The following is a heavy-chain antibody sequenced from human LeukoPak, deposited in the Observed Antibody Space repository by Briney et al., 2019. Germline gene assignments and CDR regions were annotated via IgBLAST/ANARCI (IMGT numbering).Heavy chain of an antibody. CDR1: GFTFSSYW. V-gene: IGHV3-74*01. CDR3: ARDPTGYYYYMDV. J-gene: IGHJ6*03. CDR2: INSDGSST. Sequence: GGSLRLSCAASGFTFSSYWMHWVRQAPGKGLVWISRINSDGSSTSYADSVKGRFTISRDNYKNTLYLQMNSLRAEDTAVYYCARDPTGYYYYMDVWGKGTTVTVSS.